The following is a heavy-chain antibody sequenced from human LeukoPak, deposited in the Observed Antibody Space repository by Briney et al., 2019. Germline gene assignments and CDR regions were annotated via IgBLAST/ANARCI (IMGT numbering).Heavy chain of an antibody. CDR2: IIPIFGTA. CDR1: GGTFISYA. V-gene: IGHV1-69*05. D-gene: IGHD5-18*01. CDR3: ARRMSSYAFSYFDY. J-gene: IGHJ4*02. Sequence: ASVKVSCKASGGTFISYAISWVRQAAGQGRGWMGRIIPIFGTANYAQKFQGRVTITTDESTSTAYMELSSLRSEDTAVYYCARRMSSYAFSYFDYWGQGTLITVSS.